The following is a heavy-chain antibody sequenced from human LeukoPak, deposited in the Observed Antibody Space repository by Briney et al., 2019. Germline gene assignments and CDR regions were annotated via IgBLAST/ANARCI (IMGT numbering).Heavy chain of an antibody. V-gene: IGHV3-21*01. CDR2: ISSSSSYI. Sequence: GGSLRLSCAASAFTFSSYSMNWVLQAPGKGLEWVSSISSSSSYIYYADSVKGRFTISRDEAKNSLYLQMNSLRAEDTTVYYCARSFSSGWYFDYWGQGTLVTVSS. D-gene: IGHD6-19*01. J-gene: IGHJ4*02. CDR3: ARSFSSGWYFDY. CDR1: AFTFSSYS.